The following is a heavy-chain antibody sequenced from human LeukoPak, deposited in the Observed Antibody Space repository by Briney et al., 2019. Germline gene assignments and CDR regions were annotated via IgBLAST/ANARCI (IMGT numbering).Heavy chain of an antibody. CDR3: ARDSPGSSRFYHYYGLDV. D-gene: IGHD6-6*01. V-gene: IGHV3-7*05. CDR1: RFAFSTYW. Sequence: GGSLRLSCAASRFAFSTYWMSWVRQAPGKGLEWVANIKDDGSEKYYVDSVKGRFTIYRDNAKNSLYLQMNRLRAEDTAVYYCARDSPGSSRFYHYYGLDVWGQGTTVSVSS. J-gene: IGHJ6*02. CDR2: IKDDGSEK.